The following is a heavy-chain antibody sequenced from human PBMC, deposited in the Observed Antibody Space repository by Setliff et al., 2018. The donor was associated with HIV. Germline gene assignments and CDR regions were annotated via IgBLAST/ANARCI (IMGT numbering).Heavy chain of an antibody. CDR1: GLSFSHAW. D-gene: IGHD3-3*01. CDR3: TREDVKFSEWPIHYYMDV. V-gene: IGHV3-15*01. Sequence: GGSLRLSCAVSGLSFSHAWMSWVRQTPGKGLEWVGRIKGKTDGWATDYGAPVKDRFTISRDDSESMVYLEMNSLKTEDTAVYYCTREDVKFSEWPIHYYMDVWGKGTTVTVSS. CDR2: IKGKTDGWAT. J-gene: IGHJ6*03.